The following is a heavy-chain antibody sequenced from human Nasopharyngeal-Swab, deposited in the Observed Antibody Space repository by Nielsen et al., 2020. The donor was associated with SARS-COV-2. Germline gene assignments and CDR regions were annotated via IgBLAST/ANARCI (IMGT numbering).Heavy chain of an antibody. CDR2: IYYSGST. J-gene: IGHJ4*02. D-gene: IGHD5-18*01. CDR3: ARGIQLWPVSWDY. CDR1: GGSFSSYY. V-gene: IGHV4-39*01. Sequence: SQTLSLTCAVYGGSFSSYYWGWIRQPPGKGLEWIGSIYYSGSTYYNPSLKSRVTISVDTSKNQFSLKLSSVTAADTAVYYCARGIQLWPVSWDYWGQGTLVTVSS.